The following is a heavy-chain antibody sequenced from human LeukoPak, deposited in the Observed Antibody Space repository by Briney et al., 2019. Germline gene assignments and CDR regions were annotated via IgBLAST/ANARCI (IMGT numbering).Heavy chain of an antibody. CDR2: ISYDGSNK. V-gene: IGHV3-30*18. J-gene: IGHJ4*02. D-gene: IGHD3-10*01. Sequence: PGGSLRLSCAASGFTFSSYGMHWVRQAPGKGLEWVAVISYDGSNKYYADSVKGRFTISRDNSKNTLYLQMNSLRDEDTAVYYCAKGPLYYGSGSPQDWGQGTLVTVSS. CDR1: GFTFSSYG. CDR3: AKGPLYYGSGSPQD.